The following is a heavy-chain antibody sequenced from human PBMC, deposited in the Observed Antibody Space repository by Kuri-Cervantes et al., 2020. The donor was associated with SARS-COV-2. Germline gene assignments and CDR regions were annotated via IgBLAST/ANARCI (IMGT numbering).Heavy chain of an antibody. CDR2: INPNSGGT. D-gene: IGHD2-2*01. CDR1: GYTFTGYY. V-gene: IGHV1-2*02. J-gene: IGHJ4*02. CDR3: ARAGYYCSSTSCPSLPDY. Sequence: ASVKVSCQASGYTFTGYYMHWVRQAPGQGLEWMGWINPNSGGTNYAQKFQGRVTMTRNTSISTAYMELSSLRSEDTAVYYCARAGYYCSSTSCPSLPDYWGQGTLVTVSS.